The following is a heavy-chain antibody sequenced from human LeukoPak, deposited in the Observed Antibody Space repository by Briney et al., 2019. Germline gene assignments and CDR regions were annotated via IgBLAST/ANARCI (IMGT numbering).Heavy chain of an antibody. CDR3: ARDDPSRGLDY. V-gene: IGHV3-53*01. CDR2: FYSGGSK. Sequence: GGSLILSCAASGFTVTSNYMSWVRQAPGKGLEWVSLFYSGGSKYYADSVKGRFTISRDKSKNTLYLQMNTLRAEDTAMYYRARDDPSRGLDYWGQGTLVIVSS. CDR1: GFTVTSNY. J-gene: IGHJ4*02.